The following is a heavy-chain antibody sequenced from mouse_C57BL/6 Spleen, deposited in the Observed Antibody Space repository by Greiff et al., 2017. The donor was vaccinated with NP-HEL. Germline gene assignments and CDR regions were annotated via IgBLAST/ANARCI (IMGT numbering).Heavy chain of an antibody. D-gene: IGHD4-1*01. V-gene: IGHV1-82*01. CDR1: GYAFSSSW. CDR2: IYPGDGDT. Sequence: ESGPELVKPGASVKISCKASGYAFSSSWMNWVKQRPGKGLEWIGRIYPGDGDTNYNGKFKGKATLTADKSSSTAYMQLSSLTSEDSAVYFCARVGRGYFDYWGQGTTLTVSS. CDR3: ARVGRGYFDY. J-gene: IGHJ2*01.